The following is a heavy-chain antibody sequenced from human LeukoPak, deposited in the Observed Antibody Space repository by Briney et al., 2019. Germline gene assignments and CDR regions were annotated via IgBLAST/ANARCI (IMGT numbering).Heavy chain of an antibody. V-gene: IGHV1-46*02. CDR2: IDPFSHAT. Sequence: ASVKVSCKAPGNTFNTFYMHWVRQAPGQGLEWMGVIDPFSHATHYAEKFQGRVTVTRDMSTTTVYLELSSLTSEDTAIYYCARDNQGGGSGMPFDYWGQGTLVTVSS. D-gene: IGHD3-10*01. CDR1: GNTFNTFY. J-gene: IGHJ4*02. CDR3: ARDNQGGGSGMPFDY.